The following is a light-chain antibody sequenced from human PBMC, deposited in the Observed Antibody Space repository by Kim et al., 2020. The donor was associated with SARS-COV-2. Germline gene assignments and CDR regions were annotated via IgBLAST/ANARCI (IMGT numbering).Light chain of an antibody. V-gene: IGKV1-6*01. CDR3: LQDYNYPWT. J-gene: IGKJ1*01. Sequence: ASLGDRVTIACRSSQDIGNDLGWYQQKPRKAPKLLSYAASSLQSGVPSRFSDSGSGTDFTLTISSLQPEDFATYYCLQDYNYPWTFGQGTKVYIK. CDR2: AAS. CDR1: QDIGND.